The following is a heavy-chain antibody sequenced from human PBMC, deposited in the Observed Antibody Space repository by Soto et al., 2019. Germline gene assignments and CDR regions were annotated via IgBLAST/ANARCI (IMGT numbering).Heavy chain of an antibody. CDR2: IIPILGTA. V-gene: IGHV1-69*08. Sequence: QVQLVQSGAEVKKPGSSVKVSCKASGGTFSSYTISWVRQAPGQGLEWMGRIIPILGTANYAQKFQGRVTITADKSTSTAYMELSRLRSEDTAVYYCARDPSAGDSAGYWGQGTLVTVSS. CDR1: GGTFSSYT. D-gene: IGHD2-21*01. CDR3: ARDPSAGDSAGY. J-gene: IGHJ4*02.